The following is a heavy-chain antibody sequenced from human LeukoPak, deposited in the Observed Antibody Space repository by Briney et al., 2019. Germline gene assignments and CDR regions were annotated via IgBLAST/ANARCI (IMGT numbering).Heavy chain of an antibody. CDR1: GGSFSSSSYY. Sequence: SETLSLTCTVSGGSFSSSSYYWGWIRQPPGKGLEWIGSIYYSGSTYYNPSLKSRVTISVDTSKNQFSLKLSSVTAADTAVYYCARDKVITFGGVIVKDAFDIWGQGTMVTVSS. V-gene: IGHV4-39*07. J-gene: IGHJ3*02. CDR2: IYYSGST. D-gene: IGHD3-16*02. CDR3: ARDKVITFGGVIVKDAFDI.